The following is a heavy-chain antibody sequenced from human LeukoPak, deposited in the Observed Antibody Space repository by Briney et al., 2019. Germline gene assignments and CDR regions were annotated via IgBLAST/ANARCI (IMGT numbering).Heavy chain of an antibody. V-gene: IGHV4-61*02. CDR1: GGSISSGSYY. CDR2: IYTSGST. Sequence: SETLSLTCTVSGGSISSGSYYWSWIRQPAGKGLEWIGRIYTSGSTNYNPSLKSRVTISVDTSKNQFSLKLSSVTAADTAVYYCAREYYYDSSGYYYANWFDPWGQGTLVTVSS. J-gene: IGHJ5*02. D-gene: IGHD3-22*01. CDR3: AREYYYDSSGYYYANWFDP.